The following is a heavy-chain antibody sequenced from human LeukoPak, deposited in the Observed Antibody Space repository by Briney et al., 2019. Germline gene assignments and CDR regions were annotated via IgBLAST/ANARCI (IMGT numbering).Heavy chain of an antibody. V-gene: IGHV3-23*01. J-gene: IGHJ4*02. D-gene: IGHD3-10*01. CDR3: AKRYYYASGSYYQEYYFDY. Sequence: QPGGSLRLSCAASGFTFSSYAMSWGRQAPGKGLEWVSAISGSGGSTYYADSVKGRFTISRDNSENTLYLQMNSLRAEDTAVYYCAKRYYYASGSYYQEYYFDYWGQGTLVTVSS. CDR2: ISGSGGST. CDR1: GFTFSSYA.